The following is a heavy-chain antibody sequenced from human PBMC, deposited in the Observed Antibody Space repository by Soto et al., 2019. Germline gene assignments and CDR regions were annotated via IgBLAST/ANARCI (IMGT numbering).Heavy chain of an antibody. CDR1: GDSVSSNSAA. Sequence: SQTLSLTCAISGDSVSSNSAAWNWIRQSPSRGLEWLGRTYYRSKWYNDYAVSVKSRITINPDTSKNQFSLQLNSVTPEDTAVYYCARVSGWLTGEMNYYYGMDVWGQGTTVTV. J-gene: IGHJ6*02. V-gene: IGHV6-1*01. D-gene: IGHD7-27*01. CDR2: TYYRSKWYN. CDR3: ARVSGWLTGEMNYYYGMDV.